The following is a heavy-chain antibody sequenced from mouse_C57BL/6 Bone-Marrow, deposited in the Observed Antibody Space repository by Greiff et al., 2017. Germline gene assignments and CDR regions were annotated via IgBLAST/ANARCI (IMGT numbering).Heavy chain of an antibody. CDR2: IYPGGGYT. CDR3: ARSKYYAMDY. V-gene: IGHV1-63*01. CDR1: GYTFTNYW. J-gene: IGHJ4*01. Sequence: QVQLKQSGAELVRPGTSVKMSCKASGYTFTNYWIGWAKQRPGHGLEWIGDIYPGGGYTNYNEKFKGKATLTADKSSSTAYMQFSSLTSEDSAIYDCARSKYYAMDYWGQGTSVTVSS.